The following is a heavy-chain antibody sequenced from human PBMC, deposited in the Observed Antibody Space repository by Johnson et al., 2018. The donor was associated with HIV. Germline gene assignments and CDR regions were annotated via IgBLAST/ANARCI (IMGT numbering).Heavy chain of an antibody. Sequence: QVQLVESGGGLVKPGGSLRLSCVAFGFTFSDYYMSWIRQAPGKGLEWVSHISSSGTTKYYSDSVKGRFTISRDNAKKSLYLEMRDLRVDDTATYYCARESSPWGGDYAGYGLDIWGQGTRVAVSS. V-gene: IGHV3-11*04. D-gene: IGHD4-17*01. CDR3: ARESSPWGGDYAGYGLDI. J-gene: IGHJ3*02. CDR2: ISSSGTTK. CDR1: GFTFSDYY.